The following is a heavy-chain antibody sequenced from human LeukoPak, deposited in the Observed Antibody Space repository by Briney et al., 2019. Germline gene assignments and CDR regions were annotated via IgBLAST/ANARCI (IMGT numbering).Heavy chain of an antibody. J-gene: IGHJ4*02. CDR3: AKGYDSSGYREKSDY. CDR1: GFTFSSYG. D-gene: IGHD3-22*01. CDR2: ISYDGSNK. V-gene: IGHV3-30*18. Sequence: GRSLRLSCAASGFTFSSYGMHWVRQAPGKGLEWVAVISYDGSNKYYADSVKCRFTISRDNSKNTLYLQMNSLRAEDTAVYYCAKGYDSSGYREKSDYWGQGTLVTVSS.